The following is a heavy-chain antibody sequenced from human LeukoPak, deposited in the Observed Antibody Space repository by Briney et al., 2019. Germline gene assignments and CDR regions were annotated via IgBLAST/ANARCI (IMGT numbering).Heavy chain of an antibody. Sequence: SETLSLTCTVSGVSISSYYWRWIRQPPGRGLEWIGYMYNSGITNYNPSLKSRVTISVATSKNQFSLRLRSVTAADTAVYYCARDSSAIADNWFDPWGQGTLVTVSS. CDR3: ARDSSAIADNWFDP. CDR1: GVSISSYY. J-gene: IGHJ5*02. V-gene: IGHV4-59*01. D-gene: IGHD2-2*02. CDR2: MYNSGIT.